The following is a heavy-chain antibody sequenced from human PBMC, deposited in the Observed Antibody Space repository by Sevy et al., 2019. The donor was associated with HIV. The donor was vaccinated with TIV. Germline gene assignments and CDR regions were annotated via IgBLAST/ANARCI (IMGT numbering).Heavy chain of an antibody. CDR2: VFYSGSA. J-gene: IGHJ5*02. CDR3: ASNDDWGSSSWFRFDP. D-gene: IGHD3-16*01. Sequence: SETLSLTCTVSGDSIKRYYWSWIRQPPGKGLEWIGNVFYSGSANYNPSLKSRVTMSVDTSTNQFSLKLTSVTAADTAVYYCASNDDWGSSSWFRFDPWGQGTLVTVSS. V-gene: IGHV4-59*01. CDR1: GDSIKRYY.